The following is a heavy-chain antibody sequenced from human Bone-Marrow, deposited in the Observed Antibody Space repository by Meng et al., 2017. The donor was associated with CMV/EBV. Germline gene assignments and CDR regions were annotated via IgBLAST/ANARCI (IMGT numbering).Heavy chain of an antibody. CDR1: GYTLTGHY. J-gene: IGHJ4*02. Sequence: ASVKVSCKASGYTLTGHYMHWVRQAPGQGLEWMGWINPNSGGTNYAQKFQGRVTMTRDTSTSTVYMELSSLRSEDTAVYYCAREGDSSGYNYFDYWGQGTLVTVSS. V-gene: IGHV1-2*02. D-gene: IGHD3-22*01. CDR3: AREGDSSGYNYFDY. CDR2: INPNSGGT.